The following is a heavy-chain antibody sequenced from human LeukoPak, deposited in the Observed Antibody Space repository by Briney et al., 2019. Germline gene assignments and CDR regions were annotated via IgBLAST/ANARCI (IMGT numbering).Heavy chain of an antibody. V-gene: IGHV4-34*01. CDR2: INHSGST. J-gene: IGHJ6*03. Sequence: PSETLSLTCAVYGGSFSGYYWSWIRQPPGKGLEWIGEINHSGSTNYNPSLKSRVTISVDTSKNQFSLKLSSVTAADTAVYYCARGQPPKQIQLYAPGRYYYMDVWGKGTTVTVSS. CDR3: ARGQPPKQIQLYAPGRYYYMDV. D-gene: IGHD5-18*01. CDR1: GGSFSGYY.